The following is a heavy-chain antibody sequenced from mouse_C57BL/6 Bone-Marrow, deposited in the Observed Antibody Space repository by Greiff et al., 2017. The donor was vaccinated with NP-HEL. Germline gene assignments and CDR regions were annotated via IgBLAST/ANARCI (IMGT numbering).Heavy chain of an antibody. CDR3: TPYDGYYVGFAY. D-gene: IGHD2-3*01. CDR1: GFNIKDDY. V-gene: IGHV14-4*01. CDR2: IDPENGDT. J-gene: IGHJ3*01. Sequence: EVQLVESGAELVRPGASVKLSCTASGFNIKDDYMHWVKQRPEQGLEWIGWIDPENGDTEYASKFQGKATITADTSSNTAYLQLSSLTSEDTAVYYCTPYDGYYVGFAYWGQGTLVTVSA.